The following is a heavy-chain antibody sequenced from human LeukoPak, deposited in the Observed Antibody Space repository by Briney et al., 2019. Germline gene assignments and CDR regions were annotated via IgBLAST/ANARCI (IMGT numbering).Heavy chain of an antibody. J-gene: IGHJ4*02. CDR1: GGSISSGSYY. D-gene: IGHD3-22*01. Sequence: SQTLSLTCTVSGGSISSGSYYWSWIRQPAGKGLEWLGRIYTSGSTNYNPSLKSRVTISVDTSKNQFSLKLSSVTAADTAVYYCARRGDYYDSSGYSDYWGQGTLVTVSS. CDR2: IYTSGST. CDR3: ARRGDYYDSSGYSDY. V-gene: IGHV4-61*02.